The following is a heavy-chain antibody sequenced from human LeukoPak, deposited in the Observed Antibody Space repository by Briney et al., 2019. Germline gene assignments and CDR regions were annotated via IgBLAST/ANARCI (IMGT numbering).Heavy chain of an antibody. J-gene: IGHJ6*03. Sequence: PGGSLRLSCAASGFTFSYYSLNWVRQAPGKGLEWVSYISSSSSTIYYADSVKGRFTISRDNAKNSLYLQMNSLRAEDTAVYYCARNYYDRAAALEDFYYYYMDVWGKGTTVTVSS. V-gene: IGHV3-48*01. CDR1: GFTFSYYS. D-gene: IGHD3-22*01. CDR2: ISSSSSTI. CDR3: ARNYYDRAAALEDFYYYYMDV.